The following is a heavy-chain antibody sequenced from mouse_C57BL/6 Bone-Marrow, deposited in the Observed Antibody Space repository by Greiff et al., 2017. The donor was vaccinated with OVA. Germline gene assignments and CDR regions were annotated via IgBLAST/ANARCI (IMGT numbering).Heavy chain of an antibody. D-gene: IGHD3-3*01. CDR2: ISNGGGST. Sequence: DVQLVESGGGLVQPGGSLKLSCAASGFTFSDYYMYWVRQTPEKRLEWVAYISNGGGSTYYPDTVKGRFTISRDNAKNTLYLQMSRLKSEDTAMYYCARQGDLYYAMDYWGQGTSVTVSS. CDR1: GFTFSDYY. V-gene: IGHV5-12*01. CDR3: ARQGDLYYAMDY. J-gene: IGHJ4*01.